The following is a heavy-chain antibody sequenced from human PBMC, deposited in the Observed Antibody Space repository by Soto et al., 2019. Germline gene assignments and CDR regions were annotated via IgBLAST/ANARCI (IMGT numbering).Heavy chain of an antibody. J-gene: IGHJ6*01. Sequence: SETLSLTCAVYGGSFSGYYWSWIRQPPGKGLEWIGEINHSGSTNYNPSLKSRVTISVDTSKNQFSLKLSSVTAADTAVYYCARGPGGLFYYYYGMDGWGQGTTVIVSS. D-gene: IGHD3-16*01. CDR3: ARGPGGLFYYYYGMDG. CDR2: INHSGST. V-gene: IGHV4-34*01. CDR1: GGSFSGYY.